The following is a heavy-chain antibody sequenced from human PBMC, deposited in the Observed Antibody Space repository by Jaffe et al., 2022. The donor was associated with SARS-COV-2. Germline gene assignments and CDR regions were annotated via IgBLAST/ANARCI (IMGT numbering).Heavy chain of an antibody. J-gene: IGHJ6*02. D-gene: IGHD2-2*02. V-gene: IGHV1-2*04. CDR1: GYTFIEYY. CDR2: INPTGGGT. Sequence: QVQLVQSGAEVKKPGASVKVSCKASGYTFIEYYIHWVRQAPGQGLEWMGWINPTGGGTKYAQNLQGWVTMTRDTSINTAYMELSRLKSDDTAVYYCARSSTACSSTSCYTLGMDVWGQGTTVTVSS. CDR3: ARSSTACSSTSCYTLGMDV.